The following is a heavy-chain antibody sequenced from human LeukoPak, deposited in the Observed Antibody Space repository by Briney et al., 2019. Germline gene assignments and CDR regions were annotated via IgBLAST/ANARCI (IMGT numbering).Heavy chain of an antibody. CDR1: GYTFTGYY. D-gene: IGHD3-10*01. Sequence: GASVKVSCKAFGYTFTGYYMHWVRQAPGQGLEWMGWINTNTGNPTYAQGFTGRFVFSLDTSVSTAYLQISSLKAEDTAVYYCARAPPDRNLWFGELSLYPGGDYWGQGTLVTVSS. CDR2: INTNTGNP. CDR3: ARAPPDRNLWFGELSLYPGGDY. J-gene: IGHJ4*02. V-gene: IGHV7-4-1*02.